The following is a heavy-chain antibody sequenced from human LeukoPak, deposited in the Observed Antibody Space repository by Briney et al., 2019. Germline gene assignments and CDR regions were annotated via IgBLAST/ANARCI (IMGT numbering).Heavy chain of an antibody. V-gene: IGHV3-33*01. J-gene: IGHJ6*02. CDR2: IWHAGSDR. CDR3: ARDRVQLWLSALYYYYGMDV. CDR1: GFMFGSYG. Sequence: AGRSLRLSCAASGFMFGSYGMHWVRQAPGKGLEWVAVIWHAGSDRYYADSVKGRFTISRDNSKNTLYLQMNSLRAEDTAVYYCARDRVQLWLSALYYYYGMDVWGQGTTVTVSS. D-gene: IGHD5-18*01.